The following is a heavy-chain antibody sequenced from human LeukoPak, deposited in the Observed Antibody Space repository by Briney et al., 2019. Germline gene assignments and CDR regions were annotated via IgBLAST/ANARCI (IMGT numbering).Heavy chain of an antibody. V-gene: IGHV1-3*01. CDR3: ARDRPGWSGNAFDI. J-gene: IGHJ3*02. CDR2: INAGNGNT. CDR1: GYTFITYA. Sequence: GASVRVSSRASGYTFITYAMIWVPQAPGKRLEWMGWINAGNGNTKYSQKFQGRVTITRDTSASTAYMELSSLRSEDTAVYYCARDRPGWSGNAFDIWGQGTMVTVSS.